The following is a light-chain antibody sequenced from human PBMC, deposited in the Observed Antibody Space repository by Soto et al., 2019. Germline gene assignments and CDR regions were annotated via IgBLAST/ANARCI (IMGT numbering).Light chain of an antibody. CDR1: QSISNY. V-gene: IGKV1-39*01. CDR3: QQSYSSLRT. Sequence: DIQMTQSPSSLYASVGDRVTITFRASQSISNYLNWYQQKPGKAPKILIYAASSLQSGVPARFSGSGSGTDFTLTISSLQPEDFTTYYCQQSYSSLRTFGQGTKVDVK. J-gene: IGKJ1*01. CDR2: AAS.